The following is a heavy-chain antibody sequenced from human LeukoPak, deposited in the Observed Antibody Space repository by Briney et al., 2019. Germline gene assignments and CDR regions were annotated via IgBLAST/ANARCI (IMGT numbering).Heavy chain of an antibody. CDR2: IYYTGST. CDR3: ARSTMVRGVIEKAFDI. V-gene: IGHV4-59*01. CDR1: GGSISTYY. D-gene: IGHD3-10*01. Sequence: SETLSLTCTVSGGSISTYYWSWIRQPPGKGLEWIGYIYYTGSTNYNPSLKSRVTISVDTSKNQFSLILNSVTAADTAVYYCARSTMVRGVIEKAFDIWGQGTMVTVSS. J-gene: IGHJ3*02.